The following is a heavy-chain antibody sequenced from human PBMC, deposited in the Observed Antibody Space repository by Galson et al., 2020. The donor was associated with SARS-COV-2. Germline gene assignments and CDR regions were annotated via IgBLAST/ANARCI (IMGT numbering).Heavy chain of an antibody. Sequence: SCAASGFTFSSYSMNWVRQAPGKGLEWVSSISSSSSYIYYADSVKGRFTISRDNAKNSLYLQMNSLRAEDTAVYYCARDENSSWYAPLVGWGQGTMVTVSS. CDR1: GFTFSSYS. D-gene: IGHD6-13*01. J-gene: IGHJ3*01. CDR2: ISSSSSYI. CDR3: ARDENSSWYAPLVG. V-gene: IGHV3-21*01.